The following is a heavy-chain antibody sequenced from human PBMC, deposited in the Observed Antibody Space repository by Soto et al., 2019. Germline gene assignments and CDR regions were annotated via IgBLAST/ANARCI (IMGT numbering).Heavy chain of an antibody. CDR2: IIPILGIA. CDR1: GGTFSSYT. D-gene: IGHD2-15*01. V-gene: IGHV1-69*02. Sequence: QVQLVQSGAEVKKPGSSVKVSCKASGGTFSSYTISWVRQAPGQGLEWMGRIIPILGIANYAQKFQGRVRITTDKSPITAYWEMTNLRSEDTAVYYCARSGCSGGSYHHYYYCYMDVGGKGTTVTVSS. J-gene: IGHJ6*03. CDR3: ARSGCSGGSYHHYYYCYMDV.